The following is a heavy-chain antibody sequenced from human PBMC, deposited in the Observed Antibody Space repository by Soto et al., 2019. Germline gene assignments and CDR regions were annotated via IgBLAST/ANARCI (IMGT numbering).Heavy chain of an antibody. V-gene: IGHV3-11*01. J-gene: IGHJ4*02. Sequence: QPQLVESGGGLVKPGGSLRLSCAASRLTFSDYYMGWIRQAPGKGLEWISYISGSGGTTYYADSVKGRFTISRDNAKNSLYLHMNSLRVEDTAIHYCARDPEPQYYFDSWGQGTLVTVSS. CDR1: RLTFSDYY. CDR2: ISGSGGTT. CDR3: ARDPEPQYYFDS.